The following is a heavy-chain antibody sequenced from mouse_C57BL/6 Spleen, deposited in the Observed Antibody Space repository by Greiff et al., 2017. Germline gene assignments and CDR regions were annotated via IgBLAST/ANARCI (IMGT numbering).Heavy chain of an antibody. D-gene: IGHD2-12*01. CDR1: GYTFTGYW. CDR3: ARERIRRGGFFDY. Sequence: QVQLQQSGAELLKPGASVKLSCKATGYTFTGYWIEWVKQRPGHGLEWIGEFLPGSGSTNYNEKFKGKATFTADTSSNTVYMQLSSLRTEDSAIEYNARERIRRGGFFDYWGQGTTLTVSS. V-gene: IGHV1-9*01. CDR2: FLPGSGST. J-gene: IGHJ2*01.